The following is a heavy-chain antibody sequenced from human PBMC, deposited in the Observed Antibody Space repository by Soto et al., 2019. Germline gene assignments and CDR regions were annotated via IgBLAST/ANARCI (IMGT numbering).Heavy chain of an antibody. CDR2: ISYDGSNK. J-gene: IGHJ4*02. V-gene: IGHV3-30*18. Sequence: GGSLRLSCAASGFTFSSYGMHWVRQAPGKGLEWVAVISYDGSNKYYADSVKGRFTISRDNSKNTLYLQMNSLRAEDTAMYYCAKVRGGSYGVGDYWSQGTLVTVSS. D-gene: IGHD1-26*01. CDR3: AKVRGGSYGVGDY. CDR1: GFTFSSYG.